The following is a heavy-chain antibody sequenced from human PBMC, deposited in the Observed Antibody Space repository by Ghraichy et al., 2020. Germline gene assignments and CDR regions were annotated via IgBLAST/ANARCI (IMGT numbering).Heavy chain of an antibody. Sequence: GGSLRLSCAASGFTFNWYTMNWIRQAPGKGLEWLSYINQDSSLVWYANSVKGRFTISRDNAKNSVYLQMNSLRPEDTAVYYCVRDHLWAFDYWGQGTPVTVSS. J-gene: IGHJ4*02. V-gene: IGHV3-48*01. CDR1: GFTFNWYT. D-gene: IGHD3-10*01. CDR2: INQDSSLV. CDR3: VRDHLWAFDY.